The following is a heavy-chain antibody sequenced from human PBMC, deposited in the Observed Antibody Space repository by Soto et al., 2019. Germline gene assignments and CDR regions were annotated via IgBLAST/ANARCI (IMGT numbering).Heavy chain of an antibody. V-gene: IGHV3-30*03. Sequence: QVQLVESGGGVVQPGRSLRLSCAASGFTFSSYGMHWVRQAPGKGLEWVAVISYDGSNKYYADSVKGRFTISRDNSKDTLYLQMNSLRAEDTAVYYCASIAVAGNINYYYDGMDVWGQGTTVTVSS. D-gene: IGHD6-19*01. CDR3: ASIAVAGNINYYYDGMDV. CDR2: ISYDGSNK. CDR1: GFTFSSYG. J-gene: IGHJ6*02.